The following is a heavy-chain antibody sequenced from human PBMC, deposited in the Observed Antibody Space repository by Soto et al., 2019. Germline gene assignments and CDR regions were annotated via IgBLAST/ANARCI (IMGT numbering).Heavy chain of an antibody. Sequence: GGSLRLSCAASGFTFSTYGMSWVRQAPGKGLEWVSSISGSGGSTFYADSVKGRFTISRDNSKSTLFLQMNSLRAEDTAVYYCAKGTTGSNWFDSWGQGTLVTVSS. D-gene: IGHD1-7*01. J-gene: IGHJ5*01. CDR3: AKGTTGSNWFDS. CDR2: ISGSGGST. V-gene: IGHV3-23*01. CDR1: GFTFSTYG.